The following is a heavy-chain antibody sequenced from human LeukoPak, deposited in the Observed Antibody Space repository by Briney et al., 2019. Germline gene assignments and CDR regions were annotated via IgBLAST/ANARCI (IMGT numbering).Heavy chain of an antibody. CDR2: IIPIFGIA. CDR1: GGTFSSYA. J-gene: IGHJ4*02. CDR3: AREGVPEYYFDH. D-gene: IGHD1-14*01. V-gene: IGHV1-69*04. Sequence: SVKVSCKASGGTFSSYAISWVRQAPGQGLEWMGRIIPIFGIANYAQKFQGRVTITADKSTSTAYMELSSLRSEDTAMYYCAREGVPEYYFDHWGQGTLVTVSS.